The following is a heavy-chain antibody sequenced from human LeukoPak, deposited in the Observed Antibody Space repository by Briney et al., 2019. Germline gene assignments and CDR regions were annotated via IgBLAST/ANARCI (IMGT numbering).Heavy chain of an antibody. D-gene: IGHD2-21*02. CDR3: ARTAVTSSSDTLDV. V-gene: IGHV3-23*03. Sequence: GGSLRLSCAASGFTFSSYAMSWVRQAPGKGLEWVSVIYVGGNTHYADSVKGRFTISRDNSKNTLHLEMNCLRVDDTAVYYCARTAVTSSSDTLDVWGQGTRVTVFS. CDR1: GFTFSSYA. CDR2: IYVGGNT. J-gene: IGHJ3*01.